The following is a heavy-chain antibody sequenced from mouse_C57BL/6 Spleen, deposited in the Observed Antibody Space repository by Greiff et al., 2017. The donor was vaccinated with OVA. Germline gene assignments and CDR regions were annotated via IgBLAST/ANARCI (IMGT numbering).Heavy chain of an antibody. CDR2: FYPGSGSI. J-gene: IGHJ1*03. V-gene: IGHV1-62-2*01. D-gene: IGHD2-4*01. Sequence: QVQLQQSGAELVKPGASVKLSCKASGYTFTEYTIHWVKQRSGQGLEWIGWFYPGSGSIKYNEKFKDKATLTADKSSSTVYMELSRLTSEDSAVYFCARNEGGYYDYDGYFDVWGTGTTVTVSS. CDR3: ARNEGGYYDYDGYFDV. CDR1: GYTFTEYT.